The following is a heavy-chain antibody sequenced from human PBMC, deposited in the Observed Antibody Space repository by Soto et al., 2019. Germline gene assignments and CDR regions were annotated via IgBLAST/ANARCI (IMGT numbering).Heavy chain of an antibody. Sequence: SETLSLTCTVSGGSISEFYWSWIRQPPGKGLEWIGYMYNTGSTVYNPSFKSRVTISVDTSKNQFSLKLNSVTAADTAVYYCARDLWGYCGTDCYPLDVWGQGTTVTVSS. V-gene: IGHV4-59*01. CDR2: MYNTGST. CDR1: GGSISEFY. CDR3: ARDLWGYCGTDCYPLDV. D-gene: IGHD2-21*02. J-gene: IGHJ6*02.